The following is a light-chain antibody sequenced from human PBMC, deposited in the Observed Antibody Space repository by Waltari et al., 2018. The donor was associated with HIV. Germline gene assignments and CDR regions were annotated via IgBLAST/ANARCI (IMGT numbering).Light chain of an antibody. CDR1: TLADQF. CDR2: HNS. Sequence: TQPPSVSVSSGQTASITCSGETLADQFTCWYQKKPGQPPILLVSHNSRRPSGVPERFSASKSANTATLTIRGAQPVDESEYFCQAWDANHVIFGGGTTLTVL. J-gene: IGLJ2*01. CDR3: QAWDANHVI. V-gene: IGLV3-1*01.